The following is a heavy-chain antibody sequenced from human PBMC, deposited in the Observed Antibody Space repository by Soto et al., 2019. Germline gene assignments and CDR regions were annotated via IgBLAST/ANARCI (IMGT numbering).Heavy chain of an antibody. CDR3: ARVWTTVTNWFDP. CDR2: IYHSGST. Sequence: SLETLCLTCGVSGGSISGSNGWSWVRQPPGKGLEWIGEIYHSGSTYYNPSLKSRVTISVDKSKNQFSLKLSSVTAADTAVYYCARVWTTVTNWFDPWGQGTLVTVSS. J-gene: IGHJ5*02. V-gene: IGHV4-4*02. CDR1: GGSISGSNG. D-gene: IGHD4-17*01.